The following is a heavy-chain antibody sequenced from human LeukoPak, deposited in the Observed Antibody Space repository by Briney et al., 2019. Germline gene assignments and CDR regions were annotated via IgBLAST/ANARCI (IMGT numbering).Heavy chain of an antibody. CDR2: INPNSGGT. D-gene: IGHD2-2*02. CDR1: GYTFTGYY. CDR3: ARGDWYCSSTSCYNNRFGGLLIDNAFDI. Sequence: GASVKVSCKASGYTFTGYYMHWVRQAPGQGLEWMGWINPNSGGTNYAQKFQGRVTMTRDTSISTAYMELRSLRSDDTAVYYCARGDWYCSSTSCYNNRFGGLLIDNAFDIWGQGTMVTVSS. J-gene: IGHJ3*02. V-gene: IGHV1-2*02.